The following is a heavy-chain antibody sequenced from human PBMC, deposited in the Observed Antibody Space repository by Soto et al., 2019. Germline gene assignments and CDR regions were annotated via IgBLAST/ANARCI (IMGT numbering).Heavy chain of an antibody. CDR2: IYYSGST. CDR1: GGSISSSSYY. D-gene: IGHD3-9*01. J-gene: IGHJ3*02. CDR3: ARPGLRYFDWLLKSDAFDI. V-gene: IGHV4-39*01. Sequence: PSETLSLTCTVSGGSISSSSYYWGWIRQPPGKGLEWIGSIYYSGSTYYNPSLKSRVTISVDTSKNQFSLKLSSVTAADTAVYYCARPGLRYFDWLLKSDAFDIWGQGTMVP.